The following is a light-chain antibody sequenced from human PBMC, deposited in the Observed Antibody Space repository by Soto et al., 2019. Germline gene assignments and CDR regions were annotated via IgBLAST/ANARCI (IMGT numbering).Light chain of an antibody. V-gene: IGKV3-15*01. Sequence: EIVMTQSPATLSMSPGERATLSCRASQSVNSNLAWYQQKPGQAPRLLIYGASTRATGIPARFSGSGSGTEFALTISSLQSEDFAVYYCQQYNNWPPNFGQGTRLEIK. J-gene: IGKJ5*01. CDR2: GAS. CDR1: QSVNSN. CDR3: QQYNNWPPN.